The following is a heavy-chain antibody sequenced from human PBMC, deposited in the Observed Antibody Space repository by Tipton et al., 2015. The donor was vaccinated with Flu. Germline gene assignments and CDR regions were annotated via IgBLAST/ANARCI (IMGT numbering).Heavy chain of an antibody. D-gene: IGHD3/OR15-3a*01. J-gene: IGHJ5*02. V-gene: IGHV1-18*01. Sequence: QVQLVQSGAEVKKPGASVKVFCKASGYSFNRYAISWMRQAPGQGLEWMGWISAYTGDTKFAQNFQGRITMTTETSTSTAYMELRGLKSDDTAVYYCARSQVDWNKTPNWVDPWGQGTLVIVSS. CDR2: ISAYTGDT. CDR1: GYSFNRYA. CDR3: ARSQVDWNKTPNWVDP.